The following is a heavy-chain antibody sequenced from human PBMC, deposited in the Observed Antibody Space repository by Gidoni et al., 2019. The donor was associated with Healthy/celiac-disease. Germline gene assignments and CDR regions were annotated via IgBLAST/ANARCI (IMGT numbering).Heavy chain of an antibody. Sequence: GAEVKKPGASVKVSCKASGYTFTSYDINWVRQATGQGLEWMGWMNPNSGNTGYAQKFQGRVTMTRNTSISTAYMELSSLRSEDTAVYYCAREEEWELLGYYYGMDVWGQGTTVTVSS. CDR2: MNPNSGNT. J-gene: IGHJ6*02. CDR1: GYTFTSYD. CDR3: AREEEWELLGYYYGMDV. D-gene: IGHD1-26*01. V-gene: IGHV1-8*01.